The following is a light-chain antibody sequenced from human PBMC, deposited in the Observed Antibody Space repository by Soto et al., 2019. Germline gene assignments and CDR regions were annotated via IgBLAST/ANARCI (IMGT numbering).Light chain of an antibody. CDR1: HSISPW. V-gene: IGKV1-5*03. J-gene: IGKJ4*02. CDR3: QHYYNYYP. Sequence: DIQMTQSPSTLSASVGDRVTITCRATHSISPWLAWYQQKPGKAPKLLIYKASNLERGVPSRFNGSGSGTEFTLTVSSLQPEDFATYYCQHYYNYYPCGGDTKVEI. CDR2: KAS.